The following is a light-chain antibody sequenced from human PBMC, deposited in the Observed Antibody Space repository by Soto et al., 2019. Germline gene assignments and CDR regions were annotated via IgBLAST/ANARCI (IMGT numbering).Light chain of an antibody. V-gene: IGKV3-15*01. CDR2: GAS. Sequence: EIVMTQSPATLSVSPGDRATLSCRASQRVSSNVAWYQQKPGQAPRLLIYGASTRATGIPARFSGSGSGTEFTLTISSLQSEDFAVYYCQQSNNWPPVTFGGGTKVEIK. CDR3: QQSNNWPPVT. J-gene: IGKJ4*01. CDR1: QRVSSN.